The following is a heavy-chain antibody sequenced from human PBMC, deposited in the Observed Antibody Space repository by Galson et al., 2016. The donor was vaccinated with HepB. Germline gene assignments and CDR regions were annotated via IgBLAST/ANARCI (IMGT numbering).Heavy chain of an antibody. V-gene: IGHV3-30*04. CDR3: ARVGFGRSYGQGFDY. J-gene: IGHJ4*02. CDR2: ISYDGSNK. D-gene: IGHD3-16*01. Sequence: SLRLSCAASGLTFTGYAIHWVRQAPGKGLEWVAVISYDGSNKYYADSVKGRFTISRDDSKNTLYLQMDSLRPGDTAVYYCARVGFGRSYGQGFDYWGQGALVTVSS. CDR1: GLTFTGYA.